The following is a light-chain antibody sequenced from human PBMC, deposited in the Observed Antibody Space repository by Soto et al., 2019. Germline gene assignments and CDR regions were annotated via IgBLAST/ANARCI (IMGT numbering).Light chain of an antibody. CDR3: QQYNNWPFN. J-gene: IGKJ3*01. Sequence: EIVMTQSPATLSVSPGERATLSCRASQSVSSNLAWYQQKPGQAPRLLIYGASTRATGIPARFSGSGSGTEFTLTISSLQSEYFAVYYCQQYNNWPFNFGAGTKVDIK. CDR2: GAS. V-gene: IGKV3-15*01. CDR1: QSVSSN.